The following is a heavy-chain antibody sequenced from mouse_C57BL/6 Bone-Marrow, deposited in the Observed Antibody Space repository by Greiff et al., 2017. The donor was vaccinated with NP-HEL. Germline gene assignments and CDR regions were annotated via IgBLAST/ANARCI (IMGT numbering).Heavy chain of an antibody. V-gene: IGHV1-26*01. CDR3: AGYYGSRGDY. J-gene: IGHJ2*01. CDR1: GYTFTDYY. D-gene: IGHD1-1*01. CDR2: INPNNGGT. Sequence: EVQRVESGPELVKPGASVKISCKASGYTFTDYYMNWVKQSHGKSLEWIGDINPNNGGTSYNQKFKGKATLTVDKSSSTAYMELRSLTSEDSAVYYCAGYYGSRGDYWGQGTTLTVSS.